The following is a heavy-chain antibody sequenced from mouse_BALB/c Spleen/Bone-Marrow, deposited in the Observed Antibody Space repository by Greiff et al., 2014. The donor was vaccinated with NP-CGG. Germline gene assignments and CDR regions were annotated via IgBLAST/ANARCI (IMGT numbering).Heavy chain of an antibody. V-gene: IGHV5-6*02. CDR1: GFTFSSYG. Sequence: DVKLVQSGGDLVRPGGSLKLSCAASGFTFSSYGMAWVRQTPDKRLEWVATISTGGSYTYYPDSMKERFTISRDNATNTLYLQMSSLKSENTAMYYCAGRGNWDGGDDMDYWGQGTSVTVSS. D-gene: IGHD4-1*01. CDR2: ISTGGSYT. CDR3: AGRGNWDGGDDMDY. J-gene: IGHJ4*01.